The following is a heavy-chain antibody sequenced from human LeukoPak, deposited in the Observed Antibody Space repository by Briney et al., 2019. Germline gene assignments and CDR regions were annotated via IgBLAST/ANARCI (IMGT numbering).Heavy chain of an antibody. Sequence: GGSLRLSCAASGFTFSSYVMNWVRQAPGKGLEWVSYISSSGSTIYYADSVKGRFTISRDNAKNSLYLQMNSLRAEDTAVYYCAKGVTPVISLQFFDYWGQGTLITVSS. CDR1: GFTFSSYV. CDR3: AKGVTPVISLQFFDY. CDR2: ISSSGSTI. V-gene: IGHV3-48*03. D-gene: IGHD4-17*01. J-gene: IGHJ4*02.